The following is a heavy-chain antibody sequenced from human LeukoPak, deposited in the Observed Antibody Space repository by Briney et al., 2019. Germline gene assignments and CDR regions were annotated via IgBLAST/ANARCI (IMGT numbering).Heavy chain of an antibody. D-gene: IGHD3-3*01. CDR2: IYYSGST. Sequence: SETLSLTCTVSGGSVSSGSYYWSWIRQPPGKGLEGSGYIYYSGSTNYNPSLKSRATIAVDTPKNQFSLKLSSVTAADTAVYYCARASVYYDFWSGWTHYGMDVWGQGTTVTVSS. J-gene: IGHJ6*02. CDR3: ARASVYYDFWSGWTHYGMDV. V-gene: IGHV4-61*01. CDR1: GGSVSSGSYY.